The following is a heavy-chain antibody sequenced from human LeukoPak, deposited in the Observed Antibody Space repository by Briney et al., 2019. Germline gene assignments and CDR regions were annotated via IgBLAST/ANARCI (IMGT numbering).Heavy chain of an antibody. CDR3: ARDLLTMVRGVISYYIDY. V-gene: IGHV4-4*02. CDR2: IYHSGST. Sequence: SETLSLTCAVSGGSISSSNWWSWVRQPPGKGLEWIGEIYHSGSTNYNPSLKSRVTISVDKSKNQFSLKLSSVTAADTAVYYCARDLLTMVRGVISYYIDYWGQGTLVTVSS. CDR1: GGSISSSNW. D-gene: IGHD3-10*01. J-gene: IGHJ4*02.